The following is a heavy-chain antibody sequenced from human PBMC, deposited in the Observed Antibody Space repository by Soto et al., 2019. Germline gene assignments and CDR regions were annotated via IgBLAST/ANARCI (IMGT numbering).Heavy chain of an antibody. J-gene: IGHJ3*02. Sequence: ASETLSLTCTVSGGSISSGGYYWSWIRPQPGKGLEGIGYIYYSGTTYYNPSLKSRVTISVDTSKNQFSLKLSSVTAADTAVYYCAAATQYFFDRNGSPTGPHFAPDMWGLATMVT. V-gene: IGHV4-61*08. CDR2: IYYSGTT. CDR3: AAATQYFFDRNGSPTGPHFAPDM. D-gene: IGHD3-22*01. CDR1: GGSISSGGYY.